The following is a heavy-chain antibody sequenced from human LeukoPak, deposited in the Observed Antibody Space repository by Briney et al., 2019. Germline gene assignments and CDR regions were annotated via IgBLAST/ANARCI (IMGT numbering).Heavy chain of an antibody. D-gene: IGHD2-21*01. CDR3: AKEGNHIAGLQH. J-gene: IGHJ1*01. CDR1: GFTFDDYA. V-gene: IGHV3-9*03. Sequence: GGSLRLSCAASGFTFDDYAMHWVRQAPGKGLEWVSGISWNSGSIGYADSVKGRFTISRDNAKNSLYLQMNSLRAEDMALYYCAKEGNHIAGLQHWGQGTLVTVSS. CDR2: ISWNSGSI.